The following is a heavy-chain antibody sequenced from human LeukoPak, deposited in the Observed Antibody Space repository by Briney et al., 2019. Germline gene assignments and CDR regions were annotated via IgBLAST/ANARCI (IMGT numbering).Heavy chain of an antibody. CDR3: IAGYLYFDY. CDR1: GYTFPTYG. V-gene: IGHV1-18*01. D-gene: IGHD2-2*03. CDR2: ISSYNGDT. Sequence: ASLKVSCKASGYTFPTYGLSWVRQAPGQGLEWMGWISSYNGDTNYTLKYQGRVTMTTDTSTSTAYMELKNLTPDDTALYYCIAGYLYFDYWGQGTLVTVSS. J-gene: IGHJ4*02.